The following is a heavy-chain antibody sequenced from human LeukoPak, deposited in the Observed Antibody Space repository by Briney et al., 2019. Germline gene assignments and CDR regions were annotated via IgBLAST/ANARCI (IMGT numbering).Heavy chain of an antibody. Sequence: PGGSLRLSCAASGFTFSSYAIHWVRQAPGKGLEWVAVISYDGSNKYYADSVKGRFTISRDSSKNTLYLQMSSLRAEDTAVYYCARVASITFGGVMVIDEYFQHWGQGTLVTVSS. V-gene: IGHV3-30-3*01. CDR2: ISYDGSNK. CDR1: GFTFSSYA. D-gene: IGHD3-16*01. CDR3: ARVASITFGGVMVIDEYFQH. J-gene: IGHJ1*01.